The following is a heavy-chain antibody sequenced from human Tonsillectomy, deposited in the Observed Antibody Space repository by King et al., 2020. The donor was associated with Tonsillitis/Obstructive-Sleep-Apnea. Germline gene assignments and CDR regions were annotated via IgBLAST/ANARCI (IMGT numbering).Heavy chain of an antibody. V-gene: IGHV3-21*01. J-gene: IGHJ4*02. D-gene: IGHD2-21*01. Sequence: VQLVESGGGLLKPGGSLRLSCAASGFTFSSYSMNWVRQAPGKGLEWVSSISSSSSYIYYADSVKGRFTISRDNAKNSLYLQMNSLRAEDTAVYYCAAPYPCGGDCYLDYWGQGTLVTVSS. CDR2: ISSSSSYI. CDR1: GFTFSSYS. CDR3: AAPYPCGGDCYLDY.